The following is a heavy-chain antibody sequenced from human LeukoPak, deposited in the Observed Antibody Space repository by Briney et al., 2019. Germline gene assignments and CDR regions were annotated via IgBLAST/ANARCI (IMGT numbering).Heavy chain of an antibody. CDR2: INTDGSST. Sequence: PGGSLRLSCAASGFTFLRHGMTWFRQAPGKGLVWVSRINTDGSSTSYADSVKGRFTISRDNAKNTLYLQMNSLRAEDTAVYYCARGGQLTKSGAFDIWGQGTMVTVSS. V-gene: IGHV3-74*01. CDR1: GFTFLRHG. J-gene: IGHJ3*02. D-gene: IGHD3-3*01. CDR3: ARGGQLTKSGAFDI.